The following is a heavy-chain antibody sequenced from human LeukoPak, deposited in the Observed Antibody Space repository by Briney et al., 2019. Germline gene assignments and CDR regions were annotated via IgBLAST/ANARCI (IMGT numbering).Heavy chain of an antibody. V-gene: IGHV4-59*01. D-gene: IGHD3/OR15-3a*01. J-gene: IGHJ4*02. Sequence: SETLSLTCTVSGGSISSYNWSWIPQPPGKGLEWIGYIYYSGSTNYNPYLKSRVTISVDPSKNQFSMKLSSVTAADSDVYSCAKVGRGIDYWGQGTLVTVSS. CDR2: IYYSGST. CDR3: AKVGRGIDY. CDR1: GGSISSYN.